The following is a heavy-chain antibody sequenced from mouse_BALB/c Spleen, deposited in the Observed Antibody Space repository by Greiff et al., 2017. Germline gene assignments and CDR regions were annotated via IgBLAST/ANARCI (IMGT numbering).Heavy chain of an antibody. CDR2: ISTYYGDA. D-gene: IGHD2-4*01. J-gene: IGHJ4*01. CDR1: GYTFTDYA. V-gene: IGHV1S137*01. Sequence: QVQLQQSGAELVRPGVSVKISCKGSGYTFTDYAMHWVKQSHAKSLEWIGVISTYYGDASYNQKFKGKATMTVDKSSSTAYMELARLTSEDSAIYYCARGTLITRDHAMDYWGQGTSVTVSS. CDR3: ARGTLITRDHAMDY.